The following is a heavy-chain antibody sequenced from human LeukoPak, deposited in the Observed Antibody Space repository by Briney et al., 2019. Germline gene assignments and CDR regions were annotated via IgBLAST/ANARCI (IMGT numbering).Heavy chain of an antibody. J-gene: IGHJ4*02. CDR2: ISSNGGST. Sequence: GGSLRLSCAASGFTFSSYAMHWVRQAPGKGLEYVSAISSNGGSTYYANSVNGRFTISRDSAKNSLYLQMNSLRAEDTAVYYCARITRNYGGPMAAFFDYWGQGTLVTVSS. CDR3: ARITRNYGGPMAAFFDY. D-gene: IGHD1-7*01. CDR1: GFTFSSYA. V-gene: IGHV3-64*01.